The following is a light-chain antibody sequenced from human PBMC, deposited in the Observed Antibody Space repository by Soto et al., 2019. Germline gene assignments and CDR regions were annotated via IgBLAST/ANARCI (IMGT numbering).Light chain of an antibody. CDR2: DAS. V-gene: IGKV3-11*01. CDR3: PHRSNWQLT. Sequence: EIVLTHSPATLSLSPGERATLSCRASQSVSSYLAWYQQKPGQAPRLLIYDASNRATGIPARFSGSGSGTDLAVTISSLEPEDFAVYYCPHRSNWQLTVGQGPKVDIK. J-gene: IGKJ1*01. CDR1: QSVSSY.